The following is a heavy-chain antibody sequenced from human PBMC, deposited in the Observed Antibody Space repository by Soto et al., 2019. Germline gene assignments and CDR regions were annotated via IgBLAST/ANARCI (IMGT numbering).Heavy chain of an antibody. CDR1: GYTLTELS. V-gene: IGHV1-24*01. D-gene: IGHD6-19*01. CDR2: FDPEDGET. Sequence: ASVKVSCKVSGYTLTELSMHWVRQAPGKGLEWMGGFDPEDGETIYAQKFQGRVTMTEDTSTDTAYMELSSLRSEDTAVYYCATDLLVGSSGWYDGYYFDYWGQGTLVTVSS. J-gene: IGHJ4*02. CDR3: ATDLLVGSSGWYDGYYFDY.